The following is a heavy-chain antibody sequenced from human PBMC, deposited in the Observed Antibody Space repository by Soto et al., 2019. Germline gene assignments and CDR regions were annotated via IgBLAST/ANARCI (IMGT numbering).Heavy chain of an antibody. CDR2: IKQDGSEK. J-gene: IGHJ4*02. V-gene: IGHV3-7*03. CDR1: GFTFSSYW. CDR3: ARASLYSSGWYTG. D-gene: IGHD6-19*01. Sequence: EVQLVESGGGLVQPGGSLRLSCGASGFTFSSYWMSWVRQAPGKGLEWVANIKQDGSEKYYVYSVKGRFTISRDNAKNSLYLQMNSLRAEDTAVYYCARASLYSSGWYTGWGQGTLVTVSS.